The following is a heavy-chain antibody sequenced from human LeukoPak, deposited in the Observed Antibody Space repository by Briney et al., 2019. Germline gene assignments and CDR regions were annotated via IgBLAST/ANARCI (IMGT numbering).Heavy chain of an antibody. D-gene: IGHD3-22*01. Sequence: PSETLSLTCAVYGGSFSGYYWSWIRQPPGKGLEWIGEINHSGSTNYNPSLKSRVTISVDTSKNRFSLKLSSVTAADTAVYYCARGRVPQYYYDSSGYYLGDFDYWGQGTLVTVSS. J-gene: IGHJ4*02. CDR1: GGSFSGYY. CDR2: INHSGST. CDR3: ARGRVPQYYYDSSGYYLGDFDY. V-gene: IGHV4-34*01.